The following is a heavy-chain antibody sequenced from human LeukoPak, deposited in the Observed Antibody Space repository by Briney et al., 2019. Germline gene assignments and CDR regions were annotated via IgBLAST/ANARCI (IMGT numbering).Heavy chain of an antibody. D-gene: IGHD6-13*01. CDR2: ISSTSSYM. Sequence: GGSLRLSCAASGFTFSSNSMNWARQAPGKGLEWVSSISSTSSYMYYAESLKGRFTISRDNARNSLYLQMNSLRAEDTALYYCARDSGSSWYEHAFDIWGQGTMVTVSS. CDR3: ARDSGSSWYEHAFDI. V-gene: IGHV3-21*04. CDR1: GFTFSSNS. J-gene: IGHJ3*02.